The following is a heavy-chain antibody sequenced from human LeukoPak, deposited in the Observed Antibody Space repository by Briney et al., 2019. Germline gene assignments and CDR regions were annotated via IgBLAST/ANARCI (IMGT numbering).Heavy chain of an antibody. CDR3: ARGENSKTYPVSGY. J-gene: IGHJ4*02. Sequence: GKSLRLSCAASGFTFSSYGMHWVRQAPGKGLEWVAVISYDGSNKYYIDSVKGRFTISRDNSKNTLYLQMNSLRAEDTAVYYCARGENSKTYPVSGYWGQGTLVTVSS. D-gene: IGHD2/OR15-2a*01. CDR2: ISYDGSNK. V-gene: IGHV3-30*03. CDR1: GFTFSSYG.